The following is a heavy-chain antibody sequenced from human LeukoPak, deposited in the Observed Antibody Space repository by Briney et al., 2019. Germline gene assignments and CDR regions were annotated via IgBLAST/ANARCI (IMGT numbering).Heavy chain of an antibody. Sequence: PGGSLRLSCAASGFTFSSYGMHWVRQAPGKGLEWVAVIWFDGSNKFYRDSVRGRFTISRDDSKNTLYLQMHSLRVEDTAVYYCTRVSGEYRSEWYFDLWGRGTRVTVSS. D-gene: IGHD6-19*01. V-gene: IGHV3-33*01. CDR1: GFTFSSYG. CDR2: IWFDGSNK. CDR3: TRVSGEYRSEWYFDL. J-gene: IGHJ2*01.